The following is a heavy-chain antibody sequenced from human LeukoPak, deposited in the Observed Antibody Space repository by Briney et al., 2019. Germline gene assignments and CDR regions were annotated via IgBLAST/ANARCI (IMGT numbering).Heavy chain of an antibody. V-gene: IGHV3-66*01. J-gene: IGHJ4*02. CDR3: ARAIRGYYFDS. CDR2: IYTAGTT. D-gene: IGHD1-14*01. Sequence: GGSLRLSCAASGFXVSSNYISWVRQAPGKGLEWVSIIYTAGTTYYADSLRGRFTISRDNSKNTLYLQMNSLSAEDTAVFYCARAIRGYYFDSWGQGALVTVSS. CDR1: GFXVSSNY.